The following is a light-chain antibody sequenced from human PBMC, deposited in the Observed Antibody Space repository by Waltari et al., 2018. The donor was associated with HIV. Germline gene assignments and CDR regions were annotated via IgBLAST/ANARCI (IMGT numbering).Light chain of an antibody. Sequence: QSVLTQPPSVSAAPGKKVTISCSGSGSNMGNNYVSWYQQVPGTAPKVLIYDNNKRPSGILDRFSGSKSGTSATLGITGLQTGDEADYYCGTWDSSLSAVVFGGGTKLTVL. J-gene: IGLJ2*01. CDR2: DNN. V-gene: IGLV1-51*01. CDR3: GTWDSSLSAVV. CDR1: GSNMGNNY.